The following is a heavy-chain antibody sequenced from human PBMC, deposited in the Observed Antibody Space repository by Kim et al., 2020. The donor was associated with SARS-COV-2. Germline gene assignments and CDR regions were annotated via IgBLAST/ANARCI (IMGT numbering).Heavy chain of an antibody. V-gene: IGHV3-23*01. D-gene: IGHD3-16*01. CDR2: ISGSGSAT. Sequence: GGSLRLSCAASGFTFSSYGMSWVRQAPGKGLEWVSSISGSGSATYYADSVRGRFTISGDNSRDTTYLQMISLRVEDTAIYHCAALGEGGYWGQGTLVTVS. CDR3: AALGEGGY. J-gene: IGHJ4*02. CDR1: GFTFSSYG.